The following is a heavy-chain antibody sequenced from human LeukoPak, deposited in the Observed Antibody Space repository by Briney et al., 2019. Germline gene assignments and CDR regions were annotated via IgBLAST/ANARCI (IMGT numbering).Heavy chain of an antibody. CDR2: IYNSGST. D-gene: IGHD2-21*02. CDR3: ARGWGPAYCGGDCHRHFDY. V-gene: IGHV4-30-4*07. J-gene: IGHJ4*02. Sequence: SGTLSLTCAVSGGSISSGGYSGNWIRQPPGTGLEWIGYIYNSGSTNYNPSLKSRITISVDTSKNQFSLKLTSVTAADTAVYYCARGWGPAYCGGDCHRHFDYWGQGTLVTVSS. CDR1: GGSISSGGYS.